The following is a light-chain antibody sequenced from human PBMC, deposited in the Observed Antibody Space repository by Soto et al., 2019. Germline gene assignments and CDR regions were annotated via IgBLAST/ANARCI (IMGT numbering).Light chain of an antibody. Sequence: QSVLTQPASVSGSPGQSITISCTGTSSDVGSYNLVSWYQHHPGKAPKLMIYEGSKRPSGVSHRFSGSKSGNTASLTISGLQAEDEADYYCCSYAGGSTMFGGGTKVTVL. V-gene: IGLV2-23*01. CDR2: EGS. CDR3: CSYAGGSTM. J-gene: IGLJ3*02. CDR1: SSDVGSYNL.